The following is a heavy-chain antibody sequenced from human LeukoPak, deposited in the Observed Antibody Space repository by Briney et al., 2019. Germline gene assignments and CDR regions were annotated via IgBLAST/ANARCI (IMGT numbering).Heavy chain of an antibody. CDR2: IKQDGGEK. Sequence: PGGSLRLSCAASGFTFGSYAMSWVRQAPGKGLEWVANIKQDGGEKYYVGSVKGRFTVSRDNAKNSLYLQMNSLRAEDTAVYYCAREWNYYGSGIMDVWGKGTTVTVSS. CDR1: GFTFGSYA. CDR3: AREWNYYGSGIMDV. J-gene: IGHJ6*04. V-gene: IGHV3-7*01. D-gene: IGHD3-10*01.